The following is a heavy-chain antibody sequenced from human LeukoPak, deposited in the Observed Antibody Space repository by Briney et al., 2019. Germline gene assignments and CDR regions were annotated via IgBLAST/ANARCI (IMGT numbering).Heavy chain of an antibody. J-gene: IGHJ4*02. D-gene: IGHD5-18*01. CDR1: GGSISSSRYY. Sequence: SETLSFTCTVSGGSISSSRYYWGWIRQPPGKVLEWIGSIYDSGSTYYNPSLKSRVTISVDTSKNQFSLKLSSVTAADTAVYYCARQGYSYGYLLDYWGQGTLVTVSS. CDR3: ARQGYSYGYLLDY. V-gene: IGHV4-39*01. CDR2: IYDSGST.